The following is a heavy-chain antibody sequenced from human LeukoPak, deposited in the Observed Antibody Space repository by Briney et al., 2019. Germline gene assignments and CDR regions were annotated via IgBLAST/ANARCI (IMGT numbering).Heavy chain of an antibody. D-gene: IGHD3-3*01. V-gene: IGHV1-2*02. Sequence: ASVKVSCKASGYTFTGCYMHWVRQAPGQGLEWMGWINPNSGGTNYAQKFQGRVTMTRDTSISTAYMELSRLRSDDTAVYYCARLWSGYYSPTPNVDYWGQGTLVTVSS. CDR2: INPNSGGT. CDR3: ARLWSGYYSPTPNVDY. CDR1: GYTFTGCY. J-gene: IGHJ4*02.